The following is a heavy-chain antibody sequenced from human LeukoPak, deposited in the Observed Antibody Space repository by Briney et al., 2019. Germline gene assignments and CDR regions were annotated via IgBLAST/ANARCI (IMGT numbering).Heavy chain of an antibody. CDR1: GYTFTTYD. CDR2: LNPNNGNT. D-gene: IGHD6-19*01. V-gene: IGHV1-8*03. CDR3: ARMTVSGRDNWFDP. Sequence: ASVRVSCKASGYTFTTYDINWVRQATGQGLEWMGWLNPNNGNTGYAQRFQGRVTITRNTSINTAYMELSSLRSEDTAVYYCARMTVSGRDNWFDPWGQGTLVTVSS. J-gene: IGHJ5*02.